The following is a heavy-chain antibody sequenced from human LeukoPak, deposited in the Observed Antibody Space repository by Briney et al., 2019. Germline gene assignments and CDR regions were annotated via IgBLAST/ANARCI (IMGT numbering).Heavy chain of an antibody. CDR1: GGSISSYY. CDR2: IYYSGST. V-gene: IGHV4-59*12. D-gene: IGHD3-22*01. CDR3: ARDLLYYDTFPFFDP. Sequence: PSETLSLTCTVSGGSISSYYWSWIRQPPGKGLEWIGYIYYSGSTNYNPSLKSRVTMSVDTSKNQFSLKLSSVTAADTAVYYCARDLLYYDTFPFFDPWGQGTLVTVSS. J-gene: IGHJ5*02.